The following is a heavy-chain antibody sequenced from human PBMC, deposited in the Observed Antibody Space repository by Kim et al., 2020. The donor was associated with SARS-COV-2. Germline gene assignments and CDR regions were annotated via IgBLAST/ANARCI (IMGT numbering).Heavy chain of an antibody. CDR2: IKEDGSEK. CDR3: ARDSRRYGPGTNLVDH. J-gene: IGHJ4*02. D-gene: IGHD3-10*01. Sequence: GGSLRLSCAASGFIFSNYWMSWVRQAPGKGLEWVANIKEDGSEKYYVDSVKGRFTISRDNAKNSLYLQMDSLRAEDTALYYCARDSRRYGPGTNLVDHWGQGTLVTVSS. CDR1: GFIFSNYW. V-gene: IGHV3-7*01.